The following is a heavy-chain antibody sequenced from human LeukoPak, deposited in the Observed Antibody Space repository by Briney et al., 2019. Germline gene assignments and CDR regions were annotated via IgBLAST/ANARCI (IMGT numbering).Heavy chain of an antibody. D-gene: IGHD4-17*01. CDR3: ARVRGNDYGDYTYTLDAFDI. V-gene: IGHV3-11*05. Sequence: GGSLRLSCAASGXTFSDYYMSWIRQAPGKGQEWVSYISSSSSYTNYADSVKGRFTISRDNAKNSLYLQMNSLRAEDTAVYYYARVRGNDYGDYTYTLDAFDIWGQGTMVTVSS. CDR1: GXTFSDYY. CDR2: ISSSSSYT. J-gene: IGHJ3*02.